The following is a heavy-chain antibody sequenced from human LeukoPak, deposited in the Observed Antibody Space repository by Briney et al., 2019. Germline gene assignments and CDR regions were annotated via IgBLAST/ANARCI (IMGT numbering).Heavy chain of an antibody. D-gene: IGHD4-23*01. V-gene: IGHV1-18*01. CDR2: ISAYNGNT. Sequence: ASVKVSCKASGYTFTSYGISWVRQAPGQGLEWMGWISAYNGNTNYAQKLQGRVTMTTDTSTSTAYIELRSLRSDDTAVYYCARDARDYGGNSNYWGQGTLVTVSS. CDR3: ARDARDYGGNSNY. J-gene: IGHJ4*02. CDR1: GYTFTSYG.